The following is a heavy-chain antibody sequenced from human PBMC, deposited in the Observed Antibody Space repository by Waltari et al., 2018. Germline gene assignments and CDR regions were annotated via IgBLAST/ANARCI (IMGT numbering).Heavy chain of an antibody. V-gene: IGHV4-34*01. CDR1: GGSFSGYY. Sequence: QVQLQQWGAGLLKPSETLSLTCAVYGGSFSGYYWSWVRQPPGQGLAWIGEINHSGSTNCNTSLKRRVTISVDTSKNQFSRKLSSATAADTAVYYCASAVRYGSSTSCVYYYYYGMDVWGQGTTVTVSS. CDR3: ASAVRYGSSTSCVYYYYYGMDV. J-gene: IGHJ6*02. D-gene: IGHD2-2*01. CDR2: INHSGST.